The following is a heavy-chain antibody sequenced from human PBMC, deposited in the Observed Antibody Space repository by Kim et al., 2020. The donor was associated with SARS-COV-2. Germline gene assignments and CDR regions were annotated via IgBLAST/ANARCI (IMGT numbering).Heavy chain of an antibody. Sequence: YADSGKGRFTISRDNAKNTLSLQMNSLTVEDTAVYYCARGGTGNTYGYGDYWGQGTLVTVSS. V-gene: IGHV3-74*01. J-gene: IGHJ4*02. D-gene: IGHD5-18*01. CDR3: ARGGTGNTYGYGDY.